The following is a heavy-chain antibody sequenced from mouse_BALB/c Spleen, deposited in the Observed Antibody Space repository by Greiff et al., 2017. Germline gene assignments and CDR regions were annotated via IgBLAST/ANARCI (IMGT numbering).Heavy chain of an antibody. J-gene: IGHJ2*01. CDR3: ARLRWLGDY. CDR1: GYTFTSYW. Sequence: QVQLQQSGAELAKPGASVKMSCKASGYTFTSYWMHWVKQRPGQGLEWIGYINPSTGYTEYNQKFKDKATLTADKSSSTAYMQLSSLTSEDSAVYYCARLRWLGDYWGQGTTLTVSS. CDR2: INPSTGYT. V-gene: IGHV1-7*01. D-gene: IGHD4-1*01.